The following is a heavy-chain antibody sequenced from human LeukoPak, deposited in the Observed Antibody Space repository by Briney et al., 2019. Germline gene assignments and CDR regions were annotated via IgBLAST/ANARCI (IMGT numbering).Heavy chain of an antibody. V-gene: IGHV4-34*01. CDR2: INHSGST. CDR1: GGSFSGYY. CDR3: ARGIRRSWLPLNWFDP. J-gene: IGHJ5*02. D-gene: IGHD5-12*01. Sequence: SETLSLTCAVYGGSFSGYYWSWIRQPPGKGLEWIGEINHSGSTNYNPSLKSRVTISVDTSKNQFSLKLSSVTAADTAVYYCARGIRRSWLPLNWFDPWGQGTLVTVSS.